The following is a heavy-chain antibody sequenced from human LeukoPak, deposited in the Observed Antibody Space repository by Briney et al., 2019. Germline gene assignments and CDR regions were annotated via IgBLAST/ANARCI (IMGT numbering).Heavy chain of an antibody. CDR3: ARDQASGWPFYGMDV. CDR1: GFTFSSYS. CDR2: ISGSSSYT. J-gene: IGHJ6*02. V-gene: IGHV3-21*01. D-gene: IGHD6-19*01. Sequence: GGSLRLFCAASGFTFSSYSMNWVRQAPGKGLEWVSSISGSSSYTYYADSVKGRFTISRDNAKNSLYLQMSSLRAEDTAVYYCARDQASGWPFYGMDVWGQGTTVTVSS.